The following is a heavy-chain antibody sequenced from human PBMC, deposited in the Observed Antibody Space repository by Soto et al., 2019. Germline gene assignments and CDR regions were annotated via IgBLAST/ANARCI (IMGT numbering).Heavy chain of an antibody. CDR1: GGSISSGGYY. J-gene: IGHJ5*02. V-gene: IGHV4-31*03. Sequence: SETLSLTCTVSGGSISSGGYYWSWIRQHPGKGLEWIGYIYYSGSTYYNPSLKSRVTISVDTSKNQFSLKLSSATAADTAVYYCARGYYGSGSYYNDRRYVWFDPWGQGTLVTVSS. CDR3: ARGYYGSGSYYNDRRYVWFDP. D-gene: IGHD3-10*01. CDR2: IYYSGST.